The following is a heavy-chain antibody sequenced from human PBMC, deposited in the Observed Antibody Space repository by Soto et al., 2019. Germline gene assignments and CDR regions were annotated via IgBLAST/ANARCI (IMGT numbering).Heavy chain of an antibody. D-gene: IGHD3-9*01. CDR1: GYTFTSYG. Sequence: QVQLVQSGAEVKKPGASVKVSCKASGYTFTSYGISWVRQAPGQGLDLMGWISAYNGNTNYAQKLQGRVTMPTHTSTSTAYMELRSLRSDNPAVYYCARYRDYILTGYYQLDYWGQGTLVTVSS. CDR3: ARYRDYILTGYYQLDY. CDR2: ISAYNGNT. J-gene: IGHJ4*02. V-gene: IGHV1-18*01.